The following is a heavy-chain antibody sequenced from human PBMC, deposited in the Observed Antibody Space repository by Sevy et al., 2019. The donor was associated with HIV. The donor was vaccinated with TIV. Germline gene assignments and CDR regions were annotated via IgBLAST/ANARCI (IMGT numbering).Heavy chain of an antibody. CDR2: IYNRGDT. V-gene: IGHV4-38-2*02. J-gene: IGHJ4*02. Sequence: SETLSLTCTVSGYSISSGYWWDWFRRPPGKGLQWIGAIYNRGDTQYNPSLKSRVTISRDTSKNQFSLNLASMTAADTAVYYCASHDWGREDYWGQGALVTVSS. CDR1: GYSISSGYW. CDR3: ASHDWGREDY. D-gene: IGHD7-27*01.